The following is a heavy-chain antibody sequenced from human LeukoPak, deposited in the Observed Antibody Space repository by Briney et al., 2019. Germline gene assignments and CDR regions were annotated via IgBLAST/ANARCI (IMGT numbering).Heavy chain of an antibody. D-gene: IGHD3-3*01. CDR3: AKGGTSRNFWIGQIFG. V-gene: IGHV3-23*01. CDR1: GFTFNCYA. CDR2: IRDCGRRT. Sequence: GGTLRLSCAASGFTFNCYAMRWLAPAPGKALVGVSAIRDCGRRTYSADSVKGRFTISRDNSKNTLYLQMNSLRAEDTAIYYCAKGGTSRNFWIGQIFGGGQGTLVTVSS. J-gene: IGHJ4*02.